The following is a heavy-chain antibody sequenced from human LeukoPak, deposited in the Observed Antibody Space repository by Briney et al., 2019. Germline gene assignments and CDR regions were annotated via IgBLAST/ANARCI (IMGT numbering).Heavy chain of an antibody. CDR3: ASEAFCAGGSCYLHRVAS. CDR1: GYTFTAYY. J-gene: IGHJ4*02. CDR2: IYINSGGT. V-gene: IGHV1-2*02. Sequence: ASVKVSCKASGYTFTAYYMHWGCPGPGQGLEWMGWIYINSGGTNYAQKFQGRVTITRDTSIGTAYMELSSLISDDTAVYYCASEAFCAGGSCYLHRVASWGPGTLVTVSS. D-gene: IGHD2-15*01.